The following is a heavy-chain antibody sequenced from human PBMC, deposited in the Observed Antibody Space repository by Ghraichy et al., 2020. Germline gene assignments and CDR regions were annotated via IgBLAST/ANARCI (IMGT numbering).Heavy chain of an antibody. Sequence: ASVKVSCKASGYTFTNYGISWLRQAPGQGPECMGWISGYDGQTKYAQKFQGRVTLTTDTSTSTAYMELRSLRSDDTAVYYCARAGIDGDYLLFDNWGQGTLVTVSS. CDR3: ARAGIDGDYLLFDN. V-gene: IGHV1-18*01. J-gene: IGHJ4*02. CDR2: ISGYDGQT. D-gene: IGHD4-17*01. CDR1: GYTFTNYG.